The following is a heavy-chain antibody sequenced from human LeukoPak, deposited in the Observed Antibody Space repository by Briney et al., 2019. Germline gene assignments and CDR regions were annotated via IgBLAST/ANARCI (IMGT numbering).Heavy chain of an antibody. J-gene: IGHJ4*02. CDR1: GGSFSGYY. CDR2: INHSGST. V-gene: IGHV4-34*01. D-gene: IGHD2-21*01. CDR3: APQQGRNLVNYFDY. Sequence: SETLSLTCAVYGGSFSGYYWSWIRQPPGKGLEWIGEINHSGSTNYNPSLKSRVTISVDTSKNQFSLKLTSVTAADTAVYYCAPQQGRNLVNYFDYWGQGTLVTVSP.